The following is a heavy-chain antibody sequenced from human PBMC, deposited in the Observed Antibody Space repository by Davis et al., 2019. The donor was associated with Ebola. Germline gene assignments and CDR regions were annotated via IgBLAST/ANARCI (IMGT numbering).Heavy chain of an antibody. J-gene: IGHJ6*02. Sequence: SLNIPCAAPGFTFSDYYMSWIRQAPGKGREWVSSISSSSSRYIYYADSVKGRFTISRDNAKNSLYLQMNRLRAEDTAVYYCAREPHYDILTGYYGGMDVWGQGTTVTVSS. D-gene: IGHD3-9*01. V-gene: IGHV3-11*04. CDR2: ISSSSSRYI. CDR3: AREPHYDILTGYYGGMDV. CDR1: GFTFSDYY.